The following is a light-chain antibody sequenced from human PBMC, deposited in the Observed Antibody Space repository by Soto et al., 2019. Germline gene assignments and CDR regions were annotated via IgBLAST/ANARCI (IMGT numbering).Light chain of an antibody. CDR2: DVS. CDR3: SSYTSSGADV. V-gene: IGLV2-14*01. CDR1: SSDVGNYDY. J-gene: IGLJ1*01. Sequence: QSALTQPASVSGSPGQSMTLSCTGTSSDVGNYDYVSWYQQHPGKAPKLMIYDVSNRPSGVSNRFSGSKSGNTASLTISGLQAEDEADYYCSSYTSSGADVFGTGTKVTVL.